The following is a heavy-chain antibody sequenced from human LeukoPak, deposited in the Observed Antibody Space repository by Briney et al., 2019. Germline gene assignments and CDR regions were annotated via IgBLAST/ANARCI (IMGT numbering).Heavy chain of an antibody. CDR1: GGSFSGYY. D-gene: IGHD4-17*01. CDR3: ARDTVTTGLGY. CDR2: INHSGST. J-gene: IGHJ4*02. Sequence: SETLSLTCAVYGGSFSGYYWSWIRQPPGKGLEWIGEINHSGSTNYNPSLKSRVTISVDTSKNQFSLKLSSVTAADTAVYYRARDTVTTGLGYWGQGTLVTVSS. V-gene: IGHV4-34*01.